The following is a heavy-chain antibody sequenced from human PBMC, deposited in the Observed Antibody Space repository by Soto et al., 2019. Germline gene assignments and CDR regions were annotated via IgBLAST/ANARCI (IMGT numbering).Heavy chain of an antibody. J-gene: IGHJ3*02. V-gene: IGHV4-4*01. Sequence: SDGSTSLPQWWACVRQAPGKGLEWIGEIDHSGTTNYNPSLNSRVTISLDRSKNQFSLRLTSVAAADAVVYLCPRCKCVAVDIWGKAT. CDR2: IDHSGTT. CDR1: DGSTSLPQW. CDR3: PRCKCVAVDI. D-gene: IGHD6-19*01.